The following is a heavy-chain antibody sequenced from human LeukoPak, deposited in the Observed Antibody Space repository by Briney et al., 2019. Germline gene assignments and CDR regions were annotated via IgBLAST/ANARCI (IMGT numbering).Heavy chain of an antibody. D-gene: IGHD4-17*01. Sequence: PGGSLRLSCAASAFTFTTYAMHWVRQAPGKGLEWVAVISSDGSNKYYADSVKGRFTISRDNAKNTLYLQMNSLRAEDTAVYYCARDATTVTTRDYYYYMDVWGKGTTVTISS. CDR1: AFTFTTYA. CDR3: ARDATTVTTRDYYYYMDV. CDR2: ISSDGSNK. V-gene: IGHV3-30*04. J-gene: IGHJ6*03.